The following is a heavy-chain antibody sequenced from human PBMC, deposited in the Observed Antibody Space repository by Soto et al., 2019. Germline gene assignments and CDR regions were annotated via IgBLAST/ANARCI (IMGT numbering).Heavy chain of an antibody. CDR3: AVTVTGSRSPLAH. CDR1: GGTFSSNA. Sequence: QVQLVQSGAEVKKPGSSXXVSCKASGGTFSSNAISWVRQAPGQGLEWMGGIIPIYASPNYAQNFQGRVTVTADKATSTAYLELSRLKFADSAIYYCAVTVTGSRSPLAHWGRGTLVIVSS. J-gene: IGHJ4*02. D-gene: IGHD3-9*01. V-gene: IGHV1-69*06. CDR2: IIPIYASP.